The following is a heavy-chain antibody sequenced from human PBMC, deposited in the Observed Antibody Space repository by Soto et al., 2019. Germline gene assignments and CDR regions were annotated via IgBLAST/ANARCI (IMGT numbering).Heavy chain of an antibody. CDR3: AREDKNTFDF. J-gene: IGHJ3*01. CDR2: IKPDGSEK. CDR1: GFTFSSFW. D-gene: IGHD2-15*01. V-gene: IGHV3-7*01. Sequence: EVQLVESGGGLVQPAGSLRLSCAASGFTFSSFWMSWVRQAPGKGLQWVANIKPDGSEKSYVDSMKGRLIISRDNAKNSLYLQINSLRADDTAVDYCAREDKNTFDFWGQGTLVTVSS.